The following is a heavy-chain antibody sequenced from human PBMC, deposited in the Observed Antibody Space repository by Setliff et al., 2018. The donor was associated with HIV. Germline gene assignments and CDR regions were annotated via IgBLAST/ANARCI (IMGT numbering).Heavy chain of an antibody. CDR3: ARLSQRIRIFGVINRGDEFDI. Sequence: PGESLKISCKGSGYSFPNNWIGWVRQMSGKGLEWMGFIYPENSDARYSPSFEGQVTISADNSNTTAYLQWSSLKASDTAMYFCARLSQRIRIFGVINRGDEFDIWGQGTMVTVSS. J-gene: IGHJ3*02. CDR1: GYSFPNNW. D-gene: IGHD3-3*01. CDR2: IYPENSDA. V-gene: IGHV5-51*01.